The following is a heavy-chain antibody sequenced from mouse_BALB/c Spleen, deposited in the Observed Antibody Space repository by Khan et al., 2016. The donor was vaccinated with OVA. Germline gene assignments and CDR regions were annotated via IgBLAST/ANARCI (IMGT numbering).Heavy chain of an antibody. CDR2: IWSGGIT. CDR1: GFSLTDYG. D-gene: IGHD2-4*01. V-gene: IGHV2-2*02. CDR3: ARNYDYDEDLAY. J-gene: IGHJ3*01. Sequence: QVQLKESGPGLAQPSESLSITCTVSGFSLTDYGVHWVRQSPGKGLEWLGMIWSGGITDYNAAFISRLSILKDNSASQVFFKMNSLQANDTAIDYCARNYDYDEDLAYWGQGTLVTVSA.